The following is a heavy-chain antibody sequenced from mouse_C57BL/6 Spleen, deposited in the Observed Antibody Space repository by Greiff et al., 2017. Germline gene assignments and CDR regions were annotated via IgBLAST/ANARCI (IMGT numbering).Heavy chain of an antibody. CDR3: ARASSGYCAMDY. J-gene: IGHJ4*01. Sequence: VQLQQPGAELVMPGASVKLSCKASGYTFTSYWMHWVKQRPGQGLEWIGEIDPSDSYTNYNQKFKGKSTLTVDKSSSTAYMQLSSLTSEDSAVYYCARASSGYCAMDYGGQGTSVTVSS. CDR1: GYTFTSYW. CDR2: IDPSDSYT. V-gene: IGHV1-69*01. D-gene: IGHD3-2*02.